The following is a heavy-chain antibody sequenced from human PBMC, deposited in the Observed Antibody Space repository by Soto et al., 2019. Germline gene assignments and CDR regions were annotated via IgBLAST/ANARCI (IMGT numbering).Heavy chain of an antibody. CDR1: GGSMSSYY. V-gene: IGHV4-59*01. CDR2: IYYSGST. Sequence: QVQLQESGPGLVKPSETLSLTCTVSGGSMSSYYWSWIRQPPGKGLEWIGYIYYSGSTIYNPSLTSRVTISVDTSKNQFSLTLSSVTAADTAVYYCARYGSGSSVWFDPWGQGTLVTVSS. CDR3: ARYGSGSSVWFDP. D-gene: IGHD3-10*01. J-gene: IGHJ5*02.